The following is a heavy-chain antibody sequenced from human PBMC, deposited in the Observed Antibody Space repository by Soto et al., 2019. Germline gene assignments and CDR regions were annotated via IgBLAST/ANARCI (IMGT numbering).Heavy chain of an antibody. V-gene: IGHV4-4*02. Sequence: SETLSRTGAACGGSNSSSNHWSWVRQPPGKGLEWIGEIYHSGSTNYNPSLKSRVTISVDKSKNQFSLKLSSVTAADTAVYYCATLAVAGPFDYWGQGTLVT. CDR1: GGSNSSSNH. CDR2: IYHSGST. D-gene: IGHD6-19*01. CDR3: ATLAVAGPFDY. J-gene: IGHJ4*02.